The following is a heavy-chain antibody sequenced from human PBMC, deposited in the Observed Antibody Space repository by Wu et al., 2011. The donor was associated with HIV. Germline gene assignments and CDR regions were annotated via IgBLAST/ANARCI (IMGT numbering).Heavy chain of an antibody. J-gene: IGHJ5*02. CDR1: GYTLDELS. V-gene: IGHV1-24*01. D-gene: IGHD3-22*01. Sequence: QVQLVQSGAEVTKPGASVKVSCKVSGYTLDELSMHWVRQAPGKGLEWMGGFNLEDGGTISAQKFQDRVSMTEDTSADIAYMELSSLRSDDTAVYYCATPPPPEAGDYSESMTYAYFLYTWGQGTLVTVSS. CDR3: ATPPPPEAGDYSESMTYAYFLYT. CDR2: FNLEDGGT.